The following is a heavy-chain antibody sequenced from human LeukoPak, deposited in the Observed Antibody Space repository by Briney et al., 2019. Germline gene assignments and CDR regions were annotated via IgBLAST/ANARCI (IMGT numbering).Heavy chain of an antibody. J-gene: IGHJ4*02. D-gene: IGHD3-9*01. CDR3: ARHRIRYFDWFTGGVFDY. CDR2: INHSGST. CDR1: GGSFSGYY. V-gene: IGHV4-34*01. Sequence: SETLSLTCAVYGGSFSGYYWSWIRQPPGKGLEWIGEINHSGSTNYNPSLKSRVTISVDTSKNQFSLKLSSVTAADTSVYYCARHRIRYFDWFTGGVFDYWGQGTLVTVSS.